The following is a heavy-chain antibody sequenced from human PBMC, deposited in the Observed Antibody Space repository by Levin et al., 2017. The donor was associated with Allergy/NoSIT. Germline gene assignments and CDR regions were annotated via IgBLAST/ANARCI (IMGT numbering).Heavy chain of an antibody. CDR3: ASEIYGDYAFDI. CDR2: INAGNGNT. V-gene: IGHV1-3*01. Sequence: GESLKISCKASGYTFTSYAMHWVRQAPGQRLEWMGWINAGNGNTKYSQKFQGRVTITRDTSASTAYMELSSLRSEDTAVYYCASEIYGDYAFDIWGQGTMVTVSS. J-gene: IGHJ3*02. D-gene: IGHD4-17*01. CDR1: GYTFTSYA.